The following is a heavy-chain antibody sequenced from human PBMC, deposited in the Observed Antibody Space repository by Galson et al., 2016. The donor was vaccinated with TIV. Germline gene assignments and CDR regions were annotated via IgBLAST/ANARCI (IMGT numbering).Heavy chain of an antibody. CDR2: ISTADSYK. CDR3: ARGGSYQNYDAFGI. Sequence: ETLSLTCVVSGSSISSGFWWSWIRQAPGKGLEWVSAISTADSYKYYVDSVKGRFTISRDNAKNSLYLQMNSLRAEDTAVYYCARGGSYQNYDAFGIWGQGTMVTVSS. D-gene: IGHD1-26*01. J-gene: IGHJ3*02. CDR1: GSSISSGF. V-gene: IGHV3-21*01.